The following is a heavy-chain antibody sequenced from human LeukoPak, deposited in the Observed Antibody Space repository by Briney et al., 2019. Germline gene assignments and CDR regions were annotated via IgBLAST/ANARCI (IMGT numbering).Heavy chain of an antibody. CDR1: GYTLTELS. D-gene: IGHD6-6*01. CDR2: FDPEDGET. CDR3: ATAVAARPEKVFDY. V-gene: IGHV1-24*01. J-gene: IGHJ4*02. Sequence: ASVKVSCKVSGYTLTELSMHWVRQAPGKGLEWMGGFDPEDGETIYAQKFQGRVTMTEDTSTDTAYMELNSLRSEDTAVYYCATAVAARPEKVFDYWGQGTLVTVSS.